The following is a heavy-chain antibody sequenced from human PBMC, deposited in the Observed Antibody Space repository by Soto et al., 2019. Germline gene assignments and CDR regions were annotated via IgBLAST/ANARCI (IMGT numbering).Heavy chain of an antibody. V-gene: IGHV1-46*01. J-gene: IGHJ5*02. Sequence: QVQLVQSGAEVKKPGASVKVSCKASGYTFTSYYMHWVRQAPGQGLEWMGIINPSGGSTSYAQKFQGRVTMTRDTSTSTVYMELSSLRSEDTAVYYCARDYYCSGGSCYWFDPWGQGTLVTVSS. CDR3: ARDYYCSGGSCYWFDP. D-gene: IGHD2-15*01. CDR1: GYTFTSYY. CDR2: INPSGGST.